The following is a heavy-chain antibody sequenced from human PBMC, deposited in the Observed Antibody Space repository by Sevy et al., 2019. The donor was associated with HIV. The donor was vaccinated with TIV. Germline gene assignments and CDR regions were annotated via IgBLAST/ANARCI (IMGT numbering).Heavy chain of an antibody. CDR2: LSGTGDLT. Sequence: GGSLRLSCAASGFTFTSYAMNWVRQAPGKGLEWVSALSGTGDLTYYADSVKGRFTISRDNSKNTLYLQMNSLRAEDTAVYYCAKGPHDNSAYDIDYWGQGTLVTVSS. J-gene: IGHJ4*02. V-gene: IGHV3-23*01. D-gene: IGHD3-22*01. CDR3: AKGPHDNSAYDIDY. CDR1: GFTFTSYA.